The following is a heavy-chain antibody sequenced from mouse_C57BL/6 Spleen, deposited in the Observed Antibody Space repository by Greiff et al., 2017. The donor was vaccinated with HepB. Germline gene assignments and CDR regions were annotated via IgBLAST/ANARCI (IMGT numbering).Heavy chain of an antibody. CDR1: GYTFTSYW. CDR3: ARSDYSNYWYFDV. Sequence: QVQLQQPGAELVKPGASVKLSCKASGYTFTSYWMHWVKQRPGRGLEWIGRSDPNSGGTKYNEKFKSKATLTVDKPSSTTYMQRSGLTYEDSAVYYCARSDYSNYWYFDVWGTGTMVTVSS. CDR2: SDPNSGGT. J-gene: IGHJ1*03. V-gene: IGHV1-72*01. D-gene: IGHD2-5*01.